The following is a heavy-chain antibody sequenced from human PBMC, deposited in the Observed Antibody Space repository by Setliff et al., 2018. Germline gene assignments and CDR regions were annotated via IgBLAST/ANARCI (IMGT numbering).Heavy chain of an antibody. CDR2: INHSGIT. J-gene: IGHJ4*02. D-gene: IGHD3-16*01. CDR3: ARGGVLGTGDFDY. V-gene: IGHV4-39*07. Sequence: SETLSLTCTVSGGSITSTSYYWGWIRQPPGKGLEWIGEINHSGITYYNPSVKSRVTISVDKSKNQFSLSLRSVTAADTAVYYCARGGVLGTGDFDYWGQGTLVTVSS. CDR1: GGSITSTSYY.